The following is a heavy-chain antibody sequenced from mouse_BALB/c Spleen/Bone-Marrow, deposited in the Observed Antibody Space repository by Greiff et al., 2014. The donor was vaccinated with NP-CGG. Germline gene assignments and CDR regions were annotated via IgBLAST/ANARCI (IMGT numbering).Heavy chain of an antibody. CDR2: ILPGGGST. Sequence: VQRVESGAELMKPGASVKISCKATGYTFSNYWIEWIKQRPGHGLEWIGEILPGGGSTKYNEKFKDKATFTADTSSKTAYMQLSSLTSEDSAVYYCARSGYGYYAMDYWGQGTSVTVSS. CDR3: ARSGYGYYAMDY. J-gene: IGHJ4*01. D-gene: IGHD2-2*01. CDR1: GYTFSNYW. V-gene: IGHV1-9*01.